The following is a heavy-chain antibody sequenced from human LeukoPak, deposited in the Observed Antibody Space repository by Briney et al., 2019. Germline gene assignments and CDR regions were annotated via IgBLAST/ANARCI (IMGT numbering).Heavy chain of an antibody. Sequence: GGSLRLSCAASGFTFSDYYMSWIRQAPGKGLEWVSYISSSGSTIYYADSVKGRFTISRDNAKNSLYLQMNSLRAEDTAVYYCARAVVYTSLYSGYFDYWGQGTLVTVSS. CDR2: ISSSGSTI. CDR1: GFTFSDYY. V-gene: IGHV3-11*01. J-gene: IGHJ4*02. CDR3: ARAVVYTSLYSGYFDY. D-gene: IGHD5-12*01.